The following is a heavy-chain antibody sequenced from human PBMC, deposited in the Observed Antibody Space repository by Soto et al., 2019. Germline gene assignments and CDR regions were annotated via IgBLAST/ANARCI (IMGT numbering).Heavy chain of an antibody. CDR3: ARVPYYYDSSGSGEIFDY. Sequence: ASVQVSCKASGYTFTSYAISWVRQAPGQGLEWMGGIIPIFGTANYAQKFQGRVTITADESTSTAYMELSSLRSEDTAVYYCARVPYYYDSSGSGEIFDYWGQGTLVTSPQ. V-gene: IGHV1-69*13. D-gene: IGHD3-22*01. J-gene: IGHJ4*02. CDR1: GYTFTSYA. CDR2: IIPIFGTA.